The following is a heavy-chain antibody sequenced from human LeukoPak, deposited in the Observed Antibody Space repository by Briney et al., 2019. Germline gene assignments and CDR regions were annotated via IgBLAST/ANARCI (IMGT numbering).Heavy chain of an antibody. V-gene: IGHV4-34*01. CDR2: INHSGST. CDR1: GGSFSGYY. Sequence: SETLSLTCAVYGGSFSGYYWSWIRQPPGKGLEWIGEINHSGSTNYNPSLKSRVTISVDTSKNQFSLKLSSVTAADTAVYYCARCIAVAGSAFDIWGQGTLVTVSS. CDR3: ARCIAVAGSAFDI. D-gene: IGHD6-19*01. J-gene: IGHJ4*02.